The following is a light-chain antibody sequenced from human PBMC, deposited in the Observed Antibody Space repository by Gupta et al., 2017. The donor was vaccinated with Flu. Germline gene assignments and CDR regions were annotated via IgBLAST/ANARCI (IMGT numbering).Light chain of an antibody. J-gene: IGKJ2*03. Sequence: DIQMTQSPSSLSASVGDRVTITCRASQNIRSYLNWCQQRPGKAPQLLIYVAAALLSGVPSRFSGSGSGTDFTLTISSLQPEDFGTYYCQQSYGIPFSFGQGTRVEI. CDR2: VAA. CDR1: QNIRSY. CDR3: QQSYGIPFS. V-gene: IGKV1-39*01.